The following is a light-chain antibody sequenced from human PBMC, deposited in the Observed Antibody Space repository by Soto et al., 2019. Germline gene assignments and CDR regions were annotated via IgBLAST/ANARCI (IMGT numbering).Light chain of an antibody. V-gene: IGKV1-6*01. J-gene: IGKJ1*01. CDR1: QGIRNE. Sequence: AIQMTQSPSSLSASVGDRVTITCRASQGIRNELGWYQQRPGRTPKLLIYVASSLQSGVPSRFSASGSGTDFTLTISGLQSEDFATYYCLQDHDYPRTFGQGTKVDIK. CDR2: VAS. CDR3: LQDHDYPRT.